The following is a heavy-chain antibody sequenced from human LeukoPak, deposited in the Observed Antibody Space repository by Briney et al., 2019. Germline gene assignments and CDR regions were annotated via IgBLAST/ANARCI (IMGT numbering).Heavy chain of an antibody. D-gene: IGHD4-17*01. V-gene: IGHV3-11*04. CDR2: ISSSGSTI. CDR3: ARDPLKATVTTTYYVDY. CDR1: GFTFSDYY. J-gene: IGHJ4*02. Sequence: GGSLRLSCAASGFTFSDYYMSWIRQAPGKGLEWVSYISSSGSTIYYADSVKGRFTISRDNAKNSLYLQMNSLRAEDTAVYYCARDPLKATVTTTYYVDYWGQGTLVTVSS.